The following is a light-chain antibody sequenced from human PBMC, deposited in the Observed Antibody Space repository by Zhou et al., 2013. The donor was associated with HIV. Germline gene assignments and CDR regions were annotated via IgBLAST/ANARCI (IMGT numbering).Light chain of an antibody. V-gene: IGKV3-15*01. Sequence: EIVMTQSPATLSVSPGDRATLSCRASHITTYNVAWYQQKLGQAPRLLIYSTSTRATGVPARFSGSGSGTEFTLTISSVQSEDFAVYYCQQYNNWPWTFGQGTKVEVK. CDR3: QQYNNWPWT. CDR1: HITTYN. CDR2: STS. J-gene: IGKJ1*01.